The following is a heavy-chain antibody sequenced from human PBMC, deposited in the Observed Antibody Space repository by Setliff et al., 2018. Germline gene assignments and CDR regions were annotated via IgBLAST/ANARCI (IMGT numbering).Heavy chain of an antibody. CDR1: GYTFTSYG. J-gene: IGHJ6*03. D-gene: IGHD5-18*01. CDR3: AREGVDTRSSTDYRYYMDV. CDR2: ISPYNGNT. V-gene: IGHV1-18*01. Sequence: GASVKVSCKTFGYTFTSYGISWVRQAPGQGLEWMGWISPYNGNTNYAQKLQGRLTIITDESTNTAFMQLSSLRSDDTAVYYCAREGVDTRSSTDYRYYMDVWGKGTTVTVSS.